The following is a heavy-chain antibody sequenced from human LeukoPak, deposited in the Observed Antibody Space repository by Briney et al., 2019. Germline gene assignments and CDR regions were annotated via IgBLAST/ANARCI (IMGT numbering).Heavy chain of an antibody. D-gene: IGHD3-3*01. J-gene: IGHJ4*02. V-gene: IGHV3-11*01. CDR3: VRGVETTLSLDY. CDR2: ISNSGSSE. Sequence: GGSLRLSCAASGFTFSDFYMCWIRQAPGKGLEWVSYISNSGSSEFYAESMKGRVAISRDNAQNSVYLQMNGLRAEDTAVYYCVRGVETTLSLDYWGQGSLVTVSS. CDR1: GFTFSDFY.